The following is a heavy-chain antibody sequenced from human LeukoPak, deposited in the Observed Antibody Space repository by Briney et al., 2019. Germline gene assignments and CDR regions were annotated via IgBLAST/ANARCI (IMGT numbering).Heavy chain of an antibody. V-gene: IGHV3-23*01. J-gene: IGHJ6*03. CDR3: ARGAYYGEFSLPYYYYMDV. Sequence: GGSLRLSCAASGFTFSSYGMRWVRQAPGKGLEWVSAISGSGGTTYYADSVKGRFTISRDNSKKTMYLQMKSLRAEDTAVYYCARGAYYGEFSLPYYYYMDVWGKGTTVTISS. D-gene: IGHD4-17*01. CDR2: ISGSGGTT. CDR1: GFTFSSYG.